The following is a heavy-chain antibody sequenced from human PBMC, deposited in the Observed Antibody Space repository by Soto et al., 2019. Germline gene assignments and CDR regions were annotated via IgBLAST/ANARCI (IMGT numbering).Heavy chain of an antibody. CDR2: INHSGST. Sequence: SETLSLTCAVYGGSFSGYYWSWIRQPPGKGLEWIGEINHSGSTNYNPSLKSRVTITVDTSKNQFSLKLSSVTAADTAVYYCARGGYCSGGSCYSPRYFQHWGQGTLVTVSS. D-gene: IGHD2-15*01. CDR3: ARGGYCSGGSCYSPRYFQH. J-gene: IGHJ1*01. V-gene: IGHV4-34*01. CDR1: GGSFSGYY.